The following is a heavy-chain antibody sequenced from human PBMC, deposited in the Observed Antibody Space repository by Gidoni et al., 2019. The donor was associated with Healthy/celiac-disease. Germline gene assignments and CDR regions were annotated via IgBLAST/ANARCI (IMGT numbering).Heavy chain of an antibody. D-gene: IGHD5-18*01. CDR1: GYNLTELS. J-gene: IGHJ6*02. V-gene: IGHV1-24*01. Sequence: QGQLVQSGAEVKRRGAQVKVSGNVSGYNLTELSMHWVRQAPGKGLAWMGGFDPEDGDTIYAQKFQGRVTMTEDTSTDTAYMALRSLRSEDTAVYYCATGKVQLWLGYGMDVWGQGTTVTVSS. CDR2: FDPEDGDT. CDR3: ATGKVQLWLGYGMDV.